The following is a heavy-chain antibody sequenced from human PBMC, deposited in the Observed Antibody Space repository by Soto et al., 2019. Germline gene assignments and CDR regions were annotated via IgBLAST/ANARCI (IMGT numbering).Heavy chain of an antibody. CDR3: ARGRGGTYDAFDI. CDR2: IYYSGTT. CDR1: SGSIGTYF. J-gene: IGHJ3*02. Sequence: PSETLSLTCTVSSGSIGTYFWSWIRQPPGKGLEWIGYIYYSGTTNHNPSLKSRVTIFLDTSKNQFSLRLSSVTAADTAVYYCARGRGGTYDAFDIWGQGTLVTVSS. V-gene: IGHV4-59*01. D-gene: IGHD1-26*01.